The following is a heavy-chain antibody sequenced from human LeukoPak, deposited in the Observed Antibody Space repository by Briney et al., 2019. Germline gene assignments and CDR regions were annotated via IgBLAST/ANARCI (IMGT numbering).Heavy chain of an antibody. CDR1: GGSFSGYY. Sequence: SETLSFTCAVYGGSFSGYYWSWIRQPPGKGLEWIGEINHSGSTNYNPSLKSRVTISVDTSKNQFSLKLSSVTAADTAVYYCASGRLSGSSWFDPWGQGTLVTVSS. D-gene: IGHD3-10*01. CDR2: INHSGST. CDR3: ASGRLSGSSWFDP. V-gene: IGHV4-34*01. J-gene: IGHJ5*02.